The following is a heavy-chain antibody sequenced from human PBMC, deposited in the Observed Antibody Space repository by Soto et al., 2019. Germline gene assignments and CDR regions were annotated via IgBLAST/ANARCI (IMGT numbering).Heavy chain of an antibody. J-gene: IGHJ5*02. CDR1: GFTFSSYS. CDR2: ISSSSSTI. CDR3: ARDQGGDYVAWFDP. V-gene: IGHV3-48*02. Sequence: EVQLVESGGGLVQPGGSLRLSCAASGFTFSSYSMNWVRQAPGKGLEWVSYISSSSSTIYYADSVKGRFTISRDNAKTSLYLQMNSLRDEDTAVYYCARDQGGDYVAWFDPWGQGTLVPVSS. D-gene: IGHD4-17*01.